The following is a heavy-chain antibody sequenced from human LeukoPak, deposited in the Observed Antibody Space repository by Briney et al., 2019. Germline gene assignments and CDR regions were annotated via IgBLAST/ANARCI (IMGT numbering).Heavy chain of an antibody. V-gene: IGHV3-21*01. CDR1: GFTFSSYS. CDR2: ISSSSSYI. CDR3: ARDQGSGWYYFDY. D-gene: IGHD6-19*01. J-gene: IGHJ4*02. Sequence: PGGSLRLSCAASGFTFSSYSMNWVRQAPGKGLEWVSSISSSSSYIYYADSVKGRFTISRDNAKNSLYLQMNSLRAEDTAVYYCARDQGSGWYYFDYWAREPWSPSPQ.